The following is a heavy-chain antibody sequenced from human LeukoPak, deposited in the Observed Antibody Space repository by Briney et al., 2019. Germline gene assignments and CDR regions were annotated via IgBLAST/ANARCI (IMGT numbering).Heavy chain of an antibody. Sequence: SQTLSLTCTVSGDSISGGNRYWSWVRQPAGEGREWIGRFYNSGNIKYNPSLKSRVTISVDTSKNQFSLKLSSVTAADTAVYYCARPLRYDVLTGHGDWGQGTLVTVSS. V-gene: IGHV4-61*02. J-gene: IGHJ4*02. CDR1: GDSISGGNRY. CDR3: ARPLRYDVLTGHGD. CDR2: FYNSGNI. D-gene: IGHD3-9*01.